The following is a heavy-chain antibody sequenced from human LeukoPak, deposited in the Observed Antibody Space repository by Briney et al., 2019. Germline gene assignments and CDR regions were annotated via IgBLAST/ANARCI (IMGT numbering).Heavy chain of an antibody. D-gene: IGHD3-10*01. CDR1: GGSLRGHY. Sequence: AETLSLTCGVYGGSLRGHYWSWIRQPPGKGLEWVGEINHSGSTNYNPSFWGRVTISVDTSKNQFFLKLNSVTAADTAVYYCARESDPITGYFYYYMDVWGRGTMVTVSS. CDR2: INHSGST. V-gene: IGHV4-34*01. CDR3: ARESDPITGYFYYYMDV. J-gene: IGHJ6*03.